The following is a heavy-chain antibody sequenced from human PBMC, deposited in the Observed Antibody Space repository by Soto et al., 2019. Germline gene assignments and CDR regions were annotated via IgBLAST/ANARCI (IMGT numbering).Heavy chain of an antibody. CDR2: IYSGGST. D-gene: IGHD3-22*01. J-gene: IGHJ4*02. CDR3: ARAGDNSSGYYRRFYFDY. V-gene: IGHV3-53*01. CDR1: GFTVSSNY. Sequence: GGSLRLSCAASGFTVSSNYMSWVRQAPGKGLEWVSVIYSGGSTYYADSVKGRFTISRDNSKNTLYLQMNSLRAEDTAVYYCARAGDNSSGYYRRFYFDYWGQGTLVTVSS.